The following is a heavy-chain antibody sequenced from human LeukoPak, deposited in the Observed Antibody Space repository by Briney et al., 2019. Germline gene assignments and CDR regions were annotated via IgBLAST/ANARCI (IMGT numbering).Heavy chain of an antibody. Sequence: ASVKVSCKASGYTFTGYYMHWVRQAPGQGLEWMGWINPNSGGTNYAQKFQGRVTMTRDTSISTAYMELSRLRSDDTAVYYCARDNVVVPAAILPLDYWGQGTLGTVSS. CDR1: GYTFTGYY. D-gene: IGHD2-2*01. V-gene: IGHV1-2*02. J-gene: IGHJ4*02. CDR2: INPNSGGT. CDR3: ARDNVVVPAAILPLDY.